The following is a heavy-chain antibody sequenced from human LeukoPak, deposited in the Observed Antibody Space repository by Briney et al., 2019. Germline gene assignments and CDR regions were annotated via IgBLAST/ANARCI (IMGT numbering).Heavy chain of an antibody. CDR3: ARQMGRGSYFGY. V-gene: IGHV4-39*01. D-gene: IGHD1-26*01. CDR2: IYYSGST. Sequence: SETLSLTCTVSGGSISSSSYYWGWVRQPPGKGLEWIASIYYSGSTYYNPSLKSRVTISVDTSKNQFSLKLSSVTAADTAVYYCARQMGRGSYFGYWGQGTLVTVSS. J-gene: IGHJ4*02. CDR1: GGSISSSSYY.